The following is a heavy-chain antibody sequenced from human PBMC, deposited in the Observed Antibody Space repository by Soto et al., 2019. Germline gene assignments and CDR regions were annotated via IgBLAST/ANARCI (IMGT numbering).Heavy chain of an antibody. D-gene: IGHD6-6*01. Sequence: SETLSLTCTVSGGSISRYYWSWIRQPPGKGLEWIGYIYYSGSTNYNPSLKSRVTISVDTSKNQCSLKLSSVTAADTAVYYCARLTTKYSTLYYFDYWGQGTLVTVSS. J-gene: IGHJ4*02. CDR2: IYYSGST. CDR3: ARLTTKYSTLYYFDY. CDR1: GGSISRYY. V-gene: IGHV4-59*08.